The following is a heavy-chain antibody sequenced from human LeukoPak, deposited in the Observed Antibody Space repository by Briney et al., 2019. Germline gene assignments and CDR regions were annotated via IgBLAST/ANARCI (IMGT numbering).Heavy chain of an antibody. Sequence: SETLSLTCTVSGGSISSYYWGWIRQPPGKGLEWIGYIYYSGSTNYNPSLKSRVTISVDTSKNRFSLKLSSVTAADTAVYYCARAWSSSWYTIDYWGQGTLVTVSS. CDR3: ARAWSSSWYTIDY. J-gene: IGHJ4*02. CDR1: GGSISSYY. CDR2: IYYSGST. V-gene: IGHV4-59*01. D-gene: IGHD6-13*01.